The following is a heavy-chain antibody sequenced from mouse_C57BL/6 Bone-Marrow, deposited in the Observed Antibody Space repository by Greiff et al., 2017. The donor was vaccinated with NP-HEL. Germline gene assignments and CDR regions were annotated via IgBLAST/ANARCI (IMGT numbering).Heavy chain of an antibody. Sequence: QVQLKQSGAELVRPGTSVKLSCKASGYTFTSYWMHWVKQRPGQGLEWIGVIDPSDSYTNYNQKFKGKATLTVDTSSSTAYMQLSSLTSEDSAVYYCARCETALAMDYWGQGTSVTVSS. V-gene: IGHV1-59*01. CDR2: IDPSDSYT. CDR3: ARCETALAMDY. J-gene: IGHJ4*01. D-gene: IGHD3-2*01. CDR1: GYTFTSYW.